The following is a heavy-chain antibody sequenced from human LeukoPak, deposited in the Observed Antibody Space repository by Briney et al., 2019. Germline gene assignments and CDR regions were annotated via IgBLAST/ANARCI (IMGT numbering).Heavy chain of an antibody. J-gene: IGHJ4*02. CDR3: VKYLASGGYFDY. D-gene: IGHD6-13*01. Sequence: GGSLRLSCAASGFTFSDYYMSWIRQAPGKGLEWVSYISSSGSTIYYADSVKGRFTISRDNPRNSLYLQMNSLRAEDTAIFYCVKYLASGGYFDYWGQGTPVTVSS. V-gene: IGHV3-11*01. CDR1: GFTFSDYY. CDR2: ISSSGSTI.